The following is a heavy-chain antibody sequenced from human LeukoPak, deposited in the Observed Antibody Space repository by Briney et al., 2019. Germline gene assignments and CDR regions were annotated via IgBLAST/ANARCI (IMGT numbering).Heavy chain of an antibody. D-gene: IGHD3-10*01. CDR1: GFTFSSYA. CDR3: ARGGYYGSGSYLDAFDI. V-gene: IGHV3-30*04. CDR2: ISYDGSNK. Sequence: GGSLRLSCAASGFTFSSYAMHWVRQAPGKGLEWVAVISYDGSNKYYADSVKGRFTISRDNSKNTLYLQMNSLRAEDTAVYYCARGGYYGSGSYLDAFDIGGQGTMATVSS. J-gene: IGHJ3*02.